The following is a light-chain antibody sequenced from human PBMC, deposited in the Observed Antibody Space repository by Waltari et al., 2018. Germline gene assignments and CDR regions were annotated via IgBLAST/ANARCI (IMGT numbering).Light chain of an antibody. CDR2: GNSDGSH. V-gene: IGLV4-69*01. J-gene: IGLJ3*02. CDR3: QTGGHGTWV. Sequence: QQPGKGPLFLMKGNSDGSHTKGDEIPDRFSGSSSGAERYLTISSLQSEDETDYYCQTGGHGTWVFGGGTKLTVL.